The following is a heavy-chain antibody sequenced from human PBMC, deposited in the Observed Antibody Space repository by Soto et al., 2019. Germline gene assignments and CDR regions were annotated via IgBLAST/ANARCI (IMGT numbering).Heavy chain of an antibody. CDR3: ARDKVVGSTYFDY. J-gene: IGHJ4*02. D-gene: IGHD1-26*01. Sequence: ASVKASCKASRYTFTSYGMSSVRQSPGQGLEWMGWISAYNGNTNYAQKLQGRVTMTTDTSTSTAYMELRSLRSDDTAVYYCARDKVVGSTYFDYWGQGTLVTVSS. CDR2: ISAYNGNT. V-gene: IGHV1-18*01. CDR1: RYTFTSYG.